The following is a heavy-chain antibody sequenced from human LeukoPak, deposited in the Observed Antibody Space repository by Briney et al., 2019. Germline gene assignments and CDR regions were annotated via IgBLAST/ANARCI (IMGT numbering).Heavy chain of an antibody. Sequence: SETLSLTCTVSGGSISSYYWSWIRQPPGKGLEWIGYIYYSGSTNYNPSLKSRVTISVDTSKNQFSLKLSSVTAADTAVYYCATYPKYSSRLPLTYWGQGTLVTVSS. D-gene: IGHD6-13*01. J-gene: IGHJ4*02. CDR2: IYYSGST. V-gene: IGHV4-59*12. CDR1: GGSISSYY. CDR3: ATYPKYSSRLPLTY.